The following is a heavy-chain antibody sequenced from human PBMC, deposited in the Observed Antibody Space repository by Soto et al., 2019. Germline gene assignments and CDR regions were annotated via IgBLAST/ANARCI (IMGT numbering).Heavy chain of an antibody. D-gene: IGHD2-15*01. CDR1: GFTFSSYA. CDR2: ISGSGGST. V-gene: IGHV3-23*01. Sequence: EVQLLESGGGLVQPGGSLSLSCAASGFTFSSYAMSWVRQAPGKGLEWVSAISGSGGSTYYADSVKGRFTISRDNSKNTRYLQMNSVRAEDTAVYYCAKGWLVGVAAAYYFGYWGQGTLVTVSS. CDR3: AKGWLVGVAAAYYFGY. J-gene: IGHJ4*02.